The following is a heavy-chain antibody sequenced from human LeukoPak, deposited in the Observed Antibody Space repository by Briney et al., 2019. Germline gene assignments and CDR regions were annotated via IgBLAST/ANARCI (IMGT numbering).Heavy chain of an antibody. CDR1: GGSISSYY. D-gene: IGHD6-13*01. CDR3: ARPRIAAAHEAFDI. V-gene: IGHV4-59*08. CDR2: IYYSGST. Sequence: SETLSLTCTVSGGSISSYYWSWIRQPPGKGLEWIGYIYYSGSTNYNPSLKSRVTISVDTSKNQFSLKLSSVTAADTAVYYCARPRIAAAHEAFDIWGQGTMVTVSS. J-gene: IGHJ3*02.